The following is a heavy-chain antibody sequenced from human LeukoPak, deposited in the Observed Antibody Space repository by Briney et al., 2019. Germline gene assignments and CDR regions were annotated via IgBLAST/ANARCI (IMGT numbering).Heavy chain of an antibody. J-gene: IGHJ4*02. CDR1: GYTFTGYY. CDR3: ARDDRDFYDFWRPFDY. V-gene: IGHV1-18*04. Sequence: GASVKVSCKASGYTFTGYYMHWVRQAPGQGLEWMGWISAYNGNTNYAQKLQGRVTMTTDTSTSTAYMELRSLRSDDTAVYYCARDDRDFYDFWRPFDYWGQGTLVTVSS. CDR2: ISAYNGNT. D-gene: IGHD3-3*01.